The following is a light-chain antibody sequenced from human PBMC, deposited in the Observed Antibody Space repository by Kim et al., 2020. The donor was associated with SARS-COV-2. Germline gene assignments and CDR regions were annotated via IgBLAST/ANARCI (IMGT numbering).Light chain of an antibody. J-gene: IGKJ1*01. CDR2: KAS. CDR1: QSISSW. Sequence: LSASGGDRVTITCRASQSISSWLAWYQQKPGKAPKLLIYKASSLESGVPSRFSGSGSGTEFTLTISSLQPDDFATYYCQQYNSYWTFGQGTKVDIK. CDR3: QQYNSYWT. V-gene: IGKV1-5*03.